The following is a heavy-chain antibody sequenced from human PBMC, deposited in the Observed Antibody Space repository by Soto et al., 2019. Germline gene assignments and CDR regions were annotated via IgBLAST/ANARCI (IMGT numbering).Heavy chain of an antibody. CDR3: ARDSVALWFGERTHWFDP. CDR2: IYYSGST. J-gene: IGHJ5*02. CDR1: GGSISSGGYY. V-gene: IGHV4-31*03. Sequence: LSLTCTVSGGSISSGGYYWSWIRQHPGKGLEWIGYIYYSGSTYYNPSLKSRVTISVDTSKNQFSLKLSSVTAADTAVYYCARDSVALWFGERTHWFDPWGQGTLVTVSS. D-gene: IGHD3-10*01.